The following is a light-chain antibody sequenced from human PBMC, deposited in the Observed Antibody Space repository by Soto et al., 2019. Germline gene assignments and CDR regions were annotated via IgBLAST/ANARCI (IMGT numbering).Light chain of an antibody. Sequence: QYALTQPASVSGSPGQSITISCTGISNDVGTYNLVSWYQHHPGKAPKLIIYEASKRPSGVPNRFSGSKSGNKASLTISGLHAEDEADYYCCSYGRSVVLGGGTKLTVL. CDR1: SNDVGTYNL. CDR2: EAS. CDR3: CSYGRSVV. V-gene: IGLV2-23*01. J-gene: IGLJ2*01.